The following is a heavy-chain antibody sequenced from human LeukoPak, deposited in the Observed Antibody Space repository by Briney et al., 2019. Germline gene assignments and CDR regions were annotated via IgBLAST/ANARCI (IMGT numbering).Heavy chain of an antibody. CDR2: IYSAGST. D-gene: IGHD2-15*01. J-gene: IGHJ4*02. CDR3: ASGEVGVRKFYSDPFHY. CDR1: GFAVSSNY. Sequence: GGSLRLSCAASGFAVSSNYMSWVRQAPGKGLEWVSIIYSAGSTYYADSVRGRFTISRDSSKNTVCLQMNSLRDEDTAVYYCASGEVGVRKFYSDPFHYWGQGTLVTVSP. V-gene: IGHV3-53*01.